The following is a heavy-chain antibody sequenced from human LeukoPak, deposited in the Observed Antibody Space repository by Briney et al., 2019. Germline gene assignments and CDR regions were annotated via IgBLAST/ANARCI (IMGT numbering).Heavy chain of an antibody. CDR3: ARGHSGTYYGDFDY. CDR2: ISSSGRTI. CDR1: GFTFSSYK. J-gene: IGHJ4*02. D-gene: IGHD1-26*01. V-gene: IGHV3-48*03. Sequence: PGRSLRLSCAASGFTFSSYKMNWVRQAPGKGLDWVAYISSSGRTIYHADSVKGRFTISRDNAKNSLFLQMNSLRVEDTAVYYCARGHSGTYYGDFDYWGQGTLVTVSS.